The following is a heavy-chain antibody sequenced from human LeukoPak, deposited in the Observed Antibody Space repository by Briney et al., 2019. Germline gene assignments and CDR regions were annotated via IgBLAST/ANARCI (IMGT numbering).Heavy chain of an antibody. D-gene: IGHD3-3*01. V-gene: IGHV3-74*01. J-gene: IGHJ6*02. CDR3: ARIGEAGVPFAMDV. Sequence: GSLRLSSAAYGFALRSYWIDWDRQDPGKVLVWVSRINSDGSITNYADSVKGRFTISRENAENTGDLHMSSLGAEETAVYYCARIGEAGVPFAMDVWGPGTTVTVSS. CDR2: INSDGSIT. CDR1: GFALRSYW.